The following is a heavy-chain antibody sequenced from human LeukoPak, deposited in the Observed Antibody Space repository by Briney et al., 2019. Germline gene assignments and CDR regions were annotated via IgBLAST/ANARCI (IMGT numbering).Heavy chain of an antibody. J-gene: IGHJ4*02. V-gene: IGHV3-30*04. Sequence: PGRSLRLSCAASGFTFSSYAMHWVRQAPGKGMEWVAVISYDGSNKYYADSVKGRFTISRDNSKNTLYLQMNSLRAEDTAVYYCAKGHFTMIVVVITYFDYWGQGTLVTVSS. D-gene: IGHD3-22*01. CDR2: ISYDGSNK. CDR1: GFTFSSYA. CDR3: AKGHFTMIVVVITYFDY.